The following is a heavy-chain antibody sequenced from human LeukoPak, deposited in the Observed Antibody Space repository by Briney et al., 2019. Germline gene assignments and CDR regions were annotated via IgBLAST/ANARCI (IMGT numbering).Heavy chain of an antibody. CDR3: ARGLYPCYWYFDL. J-gene: IGHJ2*01. CDR2: IYYSGST. Sequence: SETLSLTCTVSGGSLTSYYWRWIRQPPGKGLEWIGYIYYSGSTNYNPSLKSRVTISVDTSKNQFSLKLSSVTAADTAVYYCARGLYPCYWYFDLWGRGTLVTVSS. D-gene: IGHD2-2*02. CDR1: GGSLTSYY. V-gene: IGHV4-59*01.